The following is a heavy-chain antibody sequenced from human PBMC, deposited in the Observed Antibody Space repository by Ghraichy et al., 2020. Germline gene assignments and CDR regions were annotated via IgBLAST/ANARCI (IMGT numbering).Heavy chain of an antibody. CDR3: ARDSDYGDPTANWFDP. Sequence: SETLSLTCTVSGGSISSYYWSWIRQPAGKGLEWIGRIYTSGSTNYNPSLKSRVTMSVDTSKNQFSLKLSSVTAADTAVYYCARDSDYGDPTANWFDPWGQGTLVTVSS. D-gene: IGHD4-17*01. CDR1: GGSISSYY. CDR2: IYTSGST. J-gene: IGHJ5*02. V-gene: IGHV4-4*07.